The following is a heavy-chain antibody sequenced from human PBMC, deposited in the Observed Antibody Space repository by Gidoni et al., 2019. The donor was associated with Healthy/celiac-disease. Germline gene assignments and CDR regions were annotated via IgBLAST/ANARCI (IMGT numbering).Heavy chain of an antibody. D-gene: IGHD6-6*01. J-gene: IGHJ4*02. V-gene: IGHV4-59*08. Sequence: QVQLQESGPGLVKPSETLSLTCTVSGGSISSYYWSWIRQPPGKGLEWIGYIYYSGSTNYNPSLKSRVTISVDTSKNQFSLKLSSVTAADTAVYYCARHPGRAARLFFDYWGQGTLVTVSS. CDR3: ARHPGRAARLFFDY. CDR2: IYYSGST. CDR1: GGSISSYY.